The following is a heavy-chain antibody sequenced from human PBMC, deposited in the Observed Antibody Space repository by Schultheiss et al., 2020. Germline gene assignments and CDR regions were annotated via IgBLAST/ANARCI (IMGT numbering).Heavy chain of an antibody. Sequence: GGSLRLSCSASGFTFSSYWMHWVRQAPGKGLVWVSRINSDGSSTSYADSVKGRFTISRDNAKNTLYLQMNSLRAEDTAVYYCAKEPSSGWYYFDHWGQGTLVTVSS. CDR3: AKEPSSGWYYFDH. CDR1: GFTFSSYW. J-gene: IGHJ4*02. D-gene: IGHD6-19*01. V-gene: IGHV3-74*01. CDR2: INSDGSST.